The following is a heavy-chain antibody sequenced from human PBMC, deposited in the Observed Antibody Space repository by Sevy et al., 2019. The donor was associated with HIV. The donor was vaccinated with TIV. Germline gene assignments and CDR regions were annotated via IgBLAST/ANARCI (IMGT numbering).Heavy chain of an antibody. CDR3: ARDVATWHSGDY. J-gene: IGHJ4*02. D-gene: IGHD5-12*01. Sequence: GGSLRLSCAASGFTFSSYGMHWVRQAPGKGLEWVAVMWYDGSNKYYADSVKGRFTISRDNSKNTLYLQMNSLRAEDTAVYYCARDVATWHSGDYWGQGTLVTVSS. CDR2: MWYDGSNK. CDR1: GFTFSSYG. V-gene: IGHV3-33*01.